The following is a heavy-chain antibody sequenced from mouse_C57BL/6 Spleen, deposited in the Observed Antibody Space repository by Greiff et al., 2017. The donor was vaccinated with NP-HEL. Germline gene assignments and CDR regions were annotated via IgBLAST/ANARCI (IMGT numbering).Heavy chain of an antibody. V-gene: IGHV5-16*01. D-gene: IGHD4-1*01. J-gene: IGHJ4*01. Sequence: VMLVESEGGLVQPGSSMKLSCTASGFTFSDYYMAWVRQVPEKGLEWVANINYDGSSTYYLDSLKSRFIISRDNAKNILYLQMSSLKSEDTATYYCAREGWDGAMDYWGQGTSVTVSS. CDR1: GFTFSDYY. CDR3: AREGWDGAMDY. CDR2: INYDGSST.